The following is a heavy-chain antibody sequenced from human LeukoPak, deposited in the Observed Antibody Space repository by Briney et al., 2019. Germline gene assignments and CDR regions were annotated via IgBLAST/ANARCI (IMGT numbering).Heavy chain of an antibody. D-gene: IGHD5-18*01. V-gene: IGHV3-21*01. CDR3: VRDGYSYGLLSKDFDY. CDR2: ITSGSSSI. J-gene: IGHJ4*02. Sequence: GGSLRLSCAASGFTFSSYSINWVRQAPGKGLEWVSSITSGSSSIYYAGSVKGRFTISRDNAKNSLYLQMNSLRAEDTAVYYCVRDGYSYGLLSKDFDYWGQGTLVTVSS. CDR1: GFTFSSYS.